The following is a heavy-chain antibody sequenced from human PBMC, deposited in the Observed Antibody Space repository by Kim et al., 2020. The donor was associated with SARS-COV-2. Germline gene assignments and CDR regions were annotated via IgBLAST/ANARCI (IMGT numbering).Heavy chain of an antibody. Sequence: SETLSLTCAVYGGSFSGYYWSWIRQPPGKGLEWIGEINHSGSTNYNPSLKSRVTISVDTSKNQFSLKLSSVTAADTAVYYCARGQITIFGVVSPKRGGFDYWGQGTLVTVSS. CDR2: INHSGST. CDR1: GGSFSGYY. CDR3: ARGQITIFGVVSPKRGGFDY. V-gene: IGHV4-34*01. D-gene: IGHD3-3*01. J-gene: IGHJ4*02.